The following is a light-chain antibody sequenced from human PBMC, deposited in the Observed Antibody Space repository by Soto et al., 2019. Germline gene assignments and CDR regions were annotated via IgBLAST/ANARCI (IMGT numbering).Light chain of an antibody. V-gene: IGKV3-20*01. CDR3: QQYSRSPYA. J-gene: IGKJ1*01. CDR2: AAS. Sequence: EVVLTQSPVALSVSPGEKATLSCRASQSVSGNYLAWYQHQPGRPPRRLINAASDRVPGIPDRFVGSGSGTDFTLTITRLEPEDFAVYYCQQYSRSPYAFGPGTKLEVK. CDR1: QSVSGNY.